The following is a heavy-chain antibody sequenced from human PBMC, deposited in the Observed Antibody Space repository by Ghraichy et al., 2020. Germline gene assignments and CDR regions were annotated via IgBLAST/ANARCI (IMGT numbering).Heavy chain of an antibody. J-gene: IGHJ4*02. CDR1: GFTFRSYA. D-gene: IGHD4-17*01. Sequence: GGSLRLSCAASGFTFRSYAMSWVRQAPGKGLEWVSGISGSAGTTSYADSVKGRFTIARDNSENTLYLQMNNLRAEDTAVYYCAKDMVERLRGSDGFDYWGQGALVTVSS. CDR3: AKDMVERLRGSDGFDY. CDR2: ISGSAGTT. V-gene: IGHV3-23*01.